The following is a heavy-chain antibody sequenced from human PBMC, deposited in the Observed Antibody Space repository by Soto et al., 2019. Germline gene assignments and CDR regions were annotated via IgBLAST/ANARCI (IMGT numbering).Heavy chain of an antibody. CDR2: MNPNSGNT. J-gene: IGHJ6*02. Sequence: QVQLVQSGAEVKKPGASVKVSCKASGYTFTSYDINWVRQATGQGLEWMGWMNPNSGNTGYAQKFQGRVTRTRNTSICTAYMELSSLRSEDTAVYYCARWPDGYYYYGMDVWGQGTTVTVSS. V-gene: IGHV1-8*01. CDR1: GYTFTSYD. CDR3: ARWPDGYYYYGMDV.